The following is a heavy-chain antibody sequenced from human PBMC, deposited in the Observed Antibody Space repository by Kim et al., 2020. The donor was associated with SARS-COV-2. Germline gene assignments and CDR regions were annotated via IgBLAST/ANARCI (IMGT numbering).Heavy chain of an antibody. J-gene: IGHJ5*02. Sequence: SETLSLTCKVSGDSVSNTDYYWGWIRQPPGKGLEWIGTIYYNGVSYYNESVKSRVTLSVDRSRDVFSLTLTSVTAADTAVYYCVRHGLGPVGNWFDLCG. CDR3: VRHGLGPVGNWFDL. D-gene: IGHD2-15*01. CDR2: IYYNGVS. V-gene: IGHV4-39*07. CDR1: GDSVSNTDYY.